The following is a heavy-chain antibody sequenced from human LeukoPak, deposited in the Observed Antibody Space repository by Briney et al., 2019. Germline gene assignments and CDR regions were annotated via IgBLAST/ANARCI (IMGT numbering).Heavy chain of an antibody. CDR3: ARELGSIATAGTETFDI. CDR2: ISASGGST. D-gene: IGHD6-13*01. CDR1: EFTFRSYA. V-gene: IGHV3-23*01. Sequence: GGSLRLSCAASEFTFRSYAMKWVRQAPGKGLEWVSGISASGGSTWYADSVKGRFTISRDNSKNTLYLQMNSLRAEDTAVYYCARELGSIATAGTETFDIWGQGTMVTVSS. J-gene: IGHJ3*02.